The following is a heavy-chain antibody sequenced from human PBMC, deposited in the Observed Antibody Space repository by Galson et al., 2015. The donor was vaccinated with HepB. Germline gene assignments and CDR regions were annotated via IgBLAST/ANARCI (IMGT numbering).Heavy chain of an antibody. CDR2: IYYSGST. D-gene: IGHD3-22*01. Sequence: TLSLTCTVSGGSISSYYWSWIRQPPGKGLEWIGYIYYSGSTNYNPSLKSRVTISVDTSKNQFSLKLSSVTAADTAVYYCARLARYDSSGYLEYFQHWGQGTLVTVSS. V-gene: IGHV4-59*01. J-gene: IGHJ1*01. CDR1: GGSISSYY. CDR3: ARLARYDSSGYLEYFQH.